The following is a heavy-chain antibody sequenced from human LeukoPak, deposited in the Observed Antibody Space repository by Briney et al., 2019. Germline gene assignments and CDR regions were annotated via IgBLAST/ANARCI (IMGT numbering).Heavy chain of an antibody. CDR2: IYYSGST. J-gene: IGHJ2*01. Sequence: SQTLSLTCTVSGGSIGSGGYYWSWIRQHPGKGLEWIGYIYYSGSTYYNPSLKSRVTISVDTSKNQFSLNLSSVTAADTAVYYCARQTYFYDSSGPRYFDLWGRGTLVTVSS. CDR3: ARQTYFYDSSGPRYFDL. V-gene: IGHV4-31*03. CDR1: GGSIGSGGYY. D-gene: IGHD3-22*01.